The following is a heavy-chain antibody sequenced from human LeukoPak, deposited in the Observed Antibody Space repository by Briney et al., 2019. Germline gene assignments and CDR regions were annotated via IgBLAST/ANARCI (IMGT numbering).Heavy chain of an antibody. V-gene: IGHV3-23*01. CDR1: GFTFDDYA. Sequence: GGSLRLSCAASGFTFDDYAMHWVRQAPGKGLEWVSLISGSGGSTYFADSVKGRFTISRDNSKNTLHLQMNSLRAEDTAVYYCAKTSGYRRFDPWGQGTLVTVSS. CDR2: ISGSGGST. J-gene: IGHJ5*02. D-gene: IGHD5-12*01. CDR3: AKTSGYRRFDP.